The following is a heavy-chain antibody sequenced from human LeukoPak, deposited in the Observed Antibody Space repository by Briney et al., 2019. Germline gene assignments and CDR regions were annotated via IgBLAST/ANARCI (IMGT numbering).Heavy chain of an antibody. CDR1: GGSISNSNYY. J-gene: IGHJ4*02. CDR3: ARRSLIGPQHHIDY. Sequence: SETLSLTCTVSGGSISNSNYYWGWIRQPPGKGLEWIGSIYYSGSTDYNPSLKSRVTISVDMSKNQFSLKLSSVTAADTAVYYCARRSLIGPQHHIDYWGQGTLVTVSS. V-gene: IGHV4-39*01. D-gene: IGHD3-16*02. CDR2: IYYSGST.